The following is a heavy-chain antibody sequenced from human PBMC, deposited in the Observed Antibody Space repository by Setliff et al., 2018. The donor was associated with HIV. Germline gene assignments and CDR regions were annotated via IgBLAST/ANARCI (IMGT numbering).Heavy chain of an antibody. CDR2: ILSTGERT. CDR3: ASGYISSSPRRDY. CDR1: GFTFSNYA. D-gene: IGHD6-6*01. J-gene: IGHJ4*02. Sequence: GGSLRLSCAASGFTFSNYAMSWVRQAPGEGLEWVSAILSTGERTFYADSVKGRFTISRDNSKNTVYLHMNSLRAEDTAEYYCASGYISSSPRRDYWGQGTLVTVSS. V-gene: IGHV3-23*01.